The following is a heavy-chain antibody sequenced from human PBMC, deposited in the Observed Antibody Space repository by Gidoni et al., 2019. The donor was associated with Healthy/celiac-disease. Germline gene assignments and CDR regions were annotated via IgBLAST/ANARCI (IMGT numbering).Heavy chain of an antibody. J-gene: IGHJ4*02. D-gene: IGHD4-17*01. Sequence: EVQLVESGGGLVQPGGSLRLSCAASGFTFSSYDMHWVRQATGKGLEWVSAIGTAGDTYYPGSVKGRFTISRENAKNSLYLQMNSLRAGDTAVYYCAREGDYGDYSIGYWGQGTLVTVSS. CDR1: GFTFSSYD. CDR3: AREGDYGDYSIGY. V-gene: IGHV3-13*01. CDR2: IGTAGDT.